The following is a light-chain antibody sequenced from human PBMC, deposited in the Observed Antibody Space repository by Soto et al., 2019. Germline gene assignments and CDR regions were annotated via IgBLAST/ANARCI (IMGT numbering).Light chain of an antibody. CDR3: QHYSNWPPT. CDR2: YAS. V-gene: IGKV3-15*01. J-gene: IGKJ3*01. CDR1: ESVHSN. Sequence: EVVMTQSPATLSVSPGERVTLSCRASESVHSNLAWYQQKPGQGPSLLIYYASTRVTGGPDRFSGSGSGTEFTLTISSLQSEDFGVYYCQHYSNWPPTFGPGTKVEIK.